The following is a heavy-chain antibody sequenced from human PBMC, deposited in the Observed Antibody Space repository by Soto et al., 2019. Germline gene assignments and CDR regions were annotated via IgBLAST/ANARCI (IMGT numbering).Heavy chain of an antibody. CDR1: GFTFSSYA. CDR2: ISGSGGST. J-gene: IGHJ3*02. D-gene: IGHD6-13*01. V-gene: IGHV3-23*01. CDR3: AKALGSSWYIIDAFDI. Sequence: EVQLLESRGGLVQPGGSLRLSCAASGFTFSSYAMSWVRQAPGKGLEWVSAISGSGGSTYYADSVKGRFTISRDNSKNTLYLQMNSLRAEDTAVYYCAKALGSSWYIIDAFDIWGQGTMVTVSS.